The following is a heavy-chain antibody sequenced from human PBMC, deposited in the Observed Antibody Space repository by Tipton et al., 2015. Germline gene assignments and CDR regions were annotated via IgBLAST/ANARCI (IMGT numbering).Heavy chain of an antibody. CDR2: ISHSGNT. CDR1: AYSISSDYY. J-gene: IGHJ4*02. CDR3: ACQDYDSLTRDYQTVDY. Sequence: TLSLTCAVSAYSISSDYYWGWIRQPPGKGLEWIGSISHSGNTYYNPSLKSRVTISVDTPKSQFSLKLTSVTAADTAVYYCACQDYDSLTRDYQTVDYWGQGTLVTVSS. D-gene: IGHD3-9*01. V-gene: IGHV4-38-2*01.